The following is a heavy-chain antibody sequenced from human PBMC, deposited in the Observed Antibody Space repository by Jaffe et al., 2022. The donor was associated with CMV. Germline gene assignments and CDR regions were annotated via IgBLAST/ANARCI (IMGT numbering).Heavy chain of an antibody. CDR3: ATSRDYCLDN. D-gene: IGHD4-17*01. V-gene: IGHV4-4*02. Sequence: QVQLQESGPGLVKPSGTLSLTCDVSRGSISSDHWWSWVRQPPGKGLDWIGEIYHSGNTNYNPSLKSRLTISVDKSKNQFSLRLTSVTAADTAVYYCATSRDYCLDNWGQGTLVTVSS. CDR1: RGSISSDHW. CDR2: IYHSGNT. J-gene: IGHJ4*02.